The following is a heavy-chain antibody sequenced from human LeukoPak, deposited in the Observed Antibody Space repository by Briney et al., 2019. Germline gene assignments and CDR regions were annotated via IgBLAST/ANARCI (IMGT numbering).Heavy chain of an antibody. V-gene: IGHV1-8*01. D-gene: IGHD3-9*01. J-gene: IGHJ6*03. CDR2: MNPNSGNT. CDR1: GYTFTSYD. CDR3: ARASKSNYEILTGYYYYYYMDV. Sequence: ASVKVSCKASGYTFTSYDINWVRQATGQGLEWMGWMNPNSGNTGYAQKFQGRVTMTRNTSISTAYMELSSLRSEDTAVYYCARASKSNYEILTGYYYYYYMDVWGKGTTVTVSS.